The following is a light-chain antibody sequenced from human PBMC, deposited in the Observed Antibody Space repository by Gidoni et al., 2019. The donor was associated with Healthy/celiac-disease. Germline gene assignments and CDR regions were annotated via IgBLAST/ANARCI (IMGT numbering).Light chain of an antibody. V-gene: IGKV1-39*01. CDR2: AAS. CDR1: PSISSY. CDR3: QQSYSTPLT. Sequence: DIQLTQSPSSLSASVGDRVTLTCRAGPSISSYLNRYQQKPGKAPKLLIDAASSLQSGVPSRFSGSGSGTDFTLTISSLQPEDFATYYCQQSYSTPLTFXGXTKVEIK. J-gene: IGKJ4*01.